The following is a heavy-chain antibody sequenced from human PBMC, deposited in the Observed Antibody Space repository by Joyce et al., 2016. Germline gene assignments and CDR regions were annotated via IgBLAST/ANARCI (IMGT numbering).Heavy chain of an antibody. Sequence: QLVESGGGVVKPGGSLRLSCEASGSTFSSSSMSWFRQAPGKGVEWVADISGTIYYIFHAETVRGRFTVSRDNAKKTLYLQMNSLRAEDSAVFYCARGGISYYYAMDVWGQGTTVTVSS. CDR1: GSTFSSSS. CDR3: ARGGISYYYAMDV. V-gene: IGHV3-21*01. D-gene: IGHD3-16*01. CDR2: ISGTIYYI. J-gene: IGHJ6*02.